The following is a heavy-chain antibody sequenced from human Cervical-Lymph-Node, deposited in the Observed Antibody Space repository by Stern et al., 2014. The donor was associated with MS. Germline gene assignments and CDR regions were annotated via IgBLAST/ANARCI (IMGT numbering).Heavy chain of an antibody. CDR1: GFTFSSYS. J-gene: IGHJ3*02. V-gene: IGHV3-21*01. D-gene: IGHD5-24*01. CDR2: ISSSSSFI. CDR3: ARDSRRWLQLGDAFDI. Sequence: EVQLVESGGGLVKPGGSLRLSCAASGFTFSSYSMNWVRQAPGKGPEWVCSISSSSSFIYYEDSIKGRLTISRVQAKNSMYLQMNSRRAEDTAVYYCARDSRRWLQLGDAFDIWGQGTMVTVSS.